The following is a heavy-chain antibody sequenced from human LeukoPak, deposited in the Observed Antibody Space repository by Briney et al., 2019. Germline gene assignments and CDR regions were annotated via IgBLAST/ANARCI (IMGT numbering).Heavy chain of an antibody. V-gene: IGHV3-73*01. CDR3: TRPPSPSSNDWFDP. D-gene: IGHD4-11*01. Sequence: PGGSLRLSCAASGFTFSDSAMHWVRQATGKGLEWIGRIRNRANDHETTYAASVKGRFTISRDDSKNTLYLQMNSLKTEDTAIYYCTRPPSPSSNDWFDPWGQGTRVTVSS. CDR1: GFTFSDSA. J-gene: IGHJ5*02. CDR2: IRNRANDHET.